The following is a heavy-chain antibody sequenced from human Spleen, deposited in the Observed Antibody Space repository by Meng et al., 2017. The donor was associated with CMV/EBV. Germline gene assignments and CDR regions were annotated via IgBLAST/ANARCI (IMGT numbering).Heavy chain of an antibody. Sequence: GGSLRLSCAASGFAFSSYAMSWARQAPGKGLEGVSLIYSAGLDAFYADSVKGRFTVSRDNSKNTLYLQMNSLRAEDTAVYYCARGVMSYCSSTSCPFDNWGQGTLVTVSS. J-gene: IGHJ4*02. CDR3: ARGVMSYCSSTSCPFDN. CDR2: IYSAGLDA. V-gene: IGHV3-23*03. CDR1: GFAFSSYA. D-gene: IGHD2-2*01.